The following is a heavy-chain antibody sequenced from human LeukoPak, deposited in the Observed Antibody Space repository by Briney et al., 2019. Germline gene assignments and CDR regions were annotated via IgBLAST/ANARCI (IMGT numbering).Heavy chain of an antibody. CDR2: ISWNDDK. CDR3: AHMDSSGVRGDNWFDP. V-gene: IGHV2-5*01. J-gene: IGHJ5*02. D-gene: IGHD6-19*01. CDR1: GFSLSTSGVG. Sequence: SGPTLVKPTQTLTLTCTFSGFSLSTSGVGVGWIRQPPGKALEWLALISWNDDKRYSPSLKSSLTITKDTSKNQVVLTMTNMDPVDTATYYCAHMDSSGVRGDNWFDPWGQGTLVTVSS.